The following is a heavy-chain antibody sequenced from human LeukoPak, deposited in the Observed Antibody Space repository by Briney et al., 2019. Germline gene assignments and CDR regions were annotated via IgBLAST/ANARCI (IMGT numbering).Heavy chain of an antibody. Sequence: GGSLRLSCSASGFSVNSSYMTWVRQAPGKGLEWVSLIYSISDTYYADSMKGRFTISRDNSKNMVFLQMNSLRADDSAVYYCARWGYDSSGSYWDDWGQGTRVTVSS. J-gene: IGHJ4*02. V-gene: IGHV3-53*01. D-gene: IGHD3-22*01. CDR2: IYSISDT. CDR1: GFSVNSSY. CDR3: ARWGYDSSGSYWDD.